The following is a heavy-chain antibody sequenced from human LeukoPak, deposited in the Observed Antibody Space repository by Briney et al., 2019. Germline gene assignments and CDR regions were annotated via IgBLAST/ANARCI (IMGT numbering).Heavy chain of an antibody. J-gene: IGHJ3*02. CDR3: ARDCSGGSCYARLVNAFDI. CDR2: INPSGGST. V-gene: IGHV1-46*01. CDR1: GYTFTSYY. D-gene: IGHD2-15*01. Sequence: ASVKVSCKASGYTFTSYYMHWVRQAPGQGLEWMGIINPSGGSTSYAQKFQGRVTMTRDTSTSTAYMELRSLRSDDTAVYYCARDCSGGSCYARLVNAFDIWGQGTMVTVSS.